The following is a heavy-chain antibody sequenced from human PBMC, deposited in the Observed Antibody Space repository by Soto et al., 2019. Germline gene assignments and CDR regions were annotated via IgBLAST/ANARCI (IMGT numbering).Heavy chain of an antibody. D-gene: IGHD6-13*01. J-gene: IGHJ2*01. Sequence: ESGGGVVQPGRSLRLSCAASGFTFSSYGMHWVRQAPGKGLEWVAVIWYDGSNKYYADSVKGRFTISRDNSKNTMYLQMNSLRAEDTAVYYCARESIAAAGRLGYFDLWGRGTLVTVYS. CDR2: IWYDGSNK. CDR1: GFTFSSYG. V-gene: IGHV3-33*01. CDR3: ARESIAAAGRLGYFDL.